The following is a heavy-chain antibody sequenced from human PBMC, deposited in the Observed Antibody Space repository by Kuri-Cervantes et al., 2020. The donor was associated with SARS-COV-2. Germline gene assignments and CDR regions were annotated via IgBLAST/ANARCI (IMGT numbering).Heavy chain of an antibody. Sequence: GGSLRLSCAASGFTFSSYAMSWVRQAPGKGLEWVSAISGSGGSTYYADSVKGRFTISRDNSRNTVYLQMNTLRAEDTAVYFCARATRDFYYYCMDVWGQGTTVTVSS. CDR1: GFTFSSYA. CDR3: ARATRDFYYYCMDV. J-gene: IGHJ6*02. V-gene: IGHV3-23*01. CDR2: ISGSGGST.